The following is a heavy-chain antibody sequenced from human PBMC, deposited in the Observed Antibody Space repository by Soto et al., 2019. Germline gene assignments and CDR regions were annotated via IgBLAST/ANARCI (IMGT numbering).Heavy chain of an antibody. V-gene: IGHV1-69*06. CDR2: IIPIFGTA. CDR1: GCTFSSYA. CDR3: AREAAARRNWFDP. Sequence: SVKVSCKASGCTFSSYAISWVRQAPGQGLEWMGGIIPIFGTANYAQKFQGRVTITADKSTSTAYMELSSLRSEDTAVYYCAREAAARRNWFDPWGQGTGVTV. J-gene: IGHJ5*02. D-gene: IGHD6-13*01.